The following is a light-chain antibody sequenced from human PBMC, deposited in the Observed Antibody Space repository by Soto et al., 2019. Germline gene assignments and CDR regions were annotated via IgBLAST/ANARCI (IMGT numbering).Light chain of an antibody. J-gene: IGKJ1*01. V-gene: IGKV2-30*02. Sequence: DVVMTQSPLSLPVTLGQPASISCRSSQSLVHSDGNTYLSWFQQRPGQSPRRLIYRVSNRDSGVLDRFSGSRSHIDFTLRISRMEAEDVGAYFCMPGTRWVPWRFGQGTKVEIK. CDR1: QSLVHSDGNTY. CDR3: MPGTRWVPWR. CDR2: RVS.